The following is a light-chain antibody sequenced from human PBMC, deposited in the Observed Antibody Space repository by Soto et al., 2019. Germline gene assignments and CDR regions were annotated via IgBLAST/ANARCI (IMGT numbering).Light chain of an antibody. Sequence: QSVLTQPPSASGSPGQSVTISCIGTASDIGRYNYVSWYQHHPGKAPKLIIYEVTKRPSGVPDRFSGSKSGNTASLTVSGVQADDEADYYCNSYVGSNNYVFGTGTKVTVL. J-gene: IGLJ1*01. CDR1: ASDIGRYNY. CDR3: NSYVGSNNYV. V-gene: IGLV2-8*01. CDR2: EVT.